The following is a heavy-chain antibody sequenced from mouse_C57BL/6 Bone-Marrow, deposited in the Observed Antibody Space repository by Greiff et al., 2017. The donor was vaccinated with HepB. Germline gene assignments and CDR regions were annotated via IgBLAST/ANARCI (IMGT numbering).Heavy chain of an antibody. CDR2: ISYDGSN. D-gene: IGHD3-2*02. J-gene: IGHJ4*01. Sequence: ESGPGLVKPSQSLSLTCSVTGYSITSGYYWNWIRQFPGNKLEWMGYISYDGSNNYNPSLKNRISITRDTSKNQFFLKLNSVTTEDTATYYCARTGSGYLGAMDYWGQGTSVTVSS. CDR3: ARTGSGYLGAMDY. CDR1: GYSITSGYY. V-gene: IGHV3-6*01.